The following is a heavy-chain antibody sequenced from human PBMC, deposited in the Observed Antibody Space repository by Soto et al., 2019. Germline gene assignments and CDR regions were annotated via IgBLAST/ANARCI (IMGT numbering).Heavy chain of an antibody. CDR1: KFTITSYW. CDR3: AREVSHGYVLRGMDV. V-gene: IGHV3-74*01. Sequence: EVQLVESGGGLVQPGGSVRLSCAASKFTITSYWMHWVRQAPGKGLVWVSRINSDGSSISYADAVKGRFTISRDNAKNKQYLQMNSLRVEDTAVYYCAREVSHGYVLRGMDVWGQGTTVTVFS. CDR2: INSDGSSI. D-gene: IGHD5-18*01. J-gene: IGHJ6*02.